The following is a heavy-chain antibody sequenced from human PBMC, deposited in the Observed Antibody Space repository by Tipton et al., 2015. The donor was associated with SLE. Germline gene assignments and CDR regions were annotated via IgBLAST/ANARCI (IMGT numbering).Heavy chain of an antibody. Sequence: SLRLSCAASGFTFRSYAMHWVRQAPGKGLEWVAVISYDGSNKYYADSVKGRFTISRDNSKNTLYLQMNSLRAEDTAVYYCARSQGGDYYDSNEDYFGYWGQGTLIT. J-gene: IGHJ4*02. CDR3: ARSQGGDYYDSNEDYFGY. CDR2: ISYDGSNK. V-gene: IGHV3-30-3*01. CDR1: GFTFRSYA. D-gene: IGHD3-22*01.